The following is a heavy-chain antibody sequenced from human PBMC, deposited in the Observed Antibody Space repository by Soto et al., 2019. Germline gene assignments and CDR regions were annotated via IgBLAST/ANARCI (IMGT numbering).Heavy chain of an antibody. CDR1: GGSFSGYV. D-gene: IGHD3-3*01. CDR2: IIPVHNIT. CDR3: GRAKSIFGIVTDVYDI. V-gene: IGHV1-69*04. Sequence: QVQLVQSGAEVKKPGSSVKVSCVTSGGSFSGYVFTWVRQAPGQGLEWMGRIIPVHNITNYAESLQGRVTISADTSSSTTCMELSTLRSDDTAVYFCGRAKSIFGIVTDVYDIWGQGTMVIVSS. J-gene: IGHJ3*02.